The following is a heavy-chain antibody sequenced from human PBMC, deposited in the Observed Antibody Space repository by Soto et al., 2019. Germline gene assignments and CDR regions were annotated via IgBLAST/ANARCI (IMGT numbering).Heavy chain of an antibody. CDR1: GYTFTNYY. J-gene: IGHJ6*02. CDR2: IDGDSGGT. Sequence: QVQLMQSGAEVKKPGASVKVSCKASGYTFTNYYIHWVRQAPGQGLEWLGWIDGDSGGTSYAQKFQGGVTMTRDTSINTAYMELRRLTSDDTAVYYCARTPNNGRAGVYGMDVWGQGTTVTVSS. V-gene: IGHV1-2*02. CDR3: ARTPNNGRAGVYGMDV. D-gene: IGHD1-26*01.